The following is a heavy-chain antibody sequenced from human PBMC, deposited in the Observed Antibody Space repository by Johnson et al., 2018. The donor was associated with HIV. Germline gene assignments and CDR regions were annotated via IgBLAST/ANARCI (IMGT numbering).Heavy chain of an antibody. CDR1: GITVSSNY. J-gene: IGHJ3*02. CDR3: ARERSGTIAFDI. Sequence: VQLVESGGGVVQPGRSLRLSCAASGITVSSNYMSWVRQAPGKGLEWVSVIFTVGDVYYVDSVKGRFTISRDNAKNSLYLQMNSLRAEDTAVYYCARERSGTIAFDIWGQGTMVTVSS. V-gene: IGHV3-66*01. D-gene: IGHD1-7*01. CDR2: IFTVGDV.